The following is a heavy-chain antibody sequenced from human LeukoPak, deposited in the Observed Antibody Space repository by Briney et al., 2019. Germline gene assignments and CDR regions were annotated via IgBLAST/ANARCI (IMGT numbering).Heavy chain of an antibody. CDR3: ARDGTAMAYFDY. J-gene: IGHJ4*02. Sequence: GGSLRLSCAASGFTFSSYGMHWVRQAPGKGREWVAFIRYDGSNKYYVGSVKGRFTISRDNSKNTLYLQMNSLRAEDTAVYYCARDGTAMAYFDYWGQGTLVTVSS. V-gene: IGHV3-30*02. CDR1: GFTFSSYG. D-gene: IGHD5-18*01. CDR2: IRYDGSNK.